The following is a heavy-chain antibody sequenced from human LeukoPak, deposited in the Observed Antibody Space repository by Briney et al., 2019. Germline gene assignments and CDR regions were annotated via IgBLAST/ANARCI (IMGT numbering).Heavy chain of an antibody. CDR1: GFTFRNYG. Sequence: GGSLRLSCAVSGFTFRNYGMHWVRQAPGKGLEWVSVIWYDGSNKYYADSVKGRFTISRDNSKNTLYLQMISLRVEDTAVYYCAKGSNSGYYYFDYWGQGTLVTVSS. V-gene: IGHV3-30*02. J-gene: IGHJ4*02. D-gene: IGHD6-19*01. CDR2: IWYDGSNK. CDR3: AKGSNSGYYYFDY.